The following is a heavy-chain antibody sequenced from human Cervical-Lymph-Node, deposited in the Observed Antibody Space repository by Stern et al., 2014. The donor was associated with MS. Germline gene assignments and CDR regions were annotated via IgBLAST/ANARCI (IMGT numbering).Heavy chain of an antibody. CDR1: GFTFSDYY. CDR3: ARDLRRARSSIWYYGMDV. Sequence: VQLVESGGDLVKPGGSLRLSCVGSGFTFSDYYMSWVRQAPGKGLEWVSYVSSSGTAIYYADSMKGRFTISRDNAKNSMYLEMTSLRVEDTAVYYCARDLRRARSSIWYYGMDVWGQGTTVTVSS. J-gene: IGHJ6*02. V-gene: IGHV3-11*01. CDR2: VSSSGTAI. D-gene: IGHD3-16*01.